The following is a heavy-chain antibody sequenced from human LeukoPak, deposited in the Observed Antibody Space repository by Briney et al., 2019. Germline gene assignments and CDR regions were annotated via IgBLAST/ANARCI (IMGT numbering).Heavy chain of an antibody. CDR2: IYYSGST. CDR3: AGSLGYCSGGSCSNWFDP. J-gene: IGHJ5*02. D-gene: IGHD2-15*01. CDR1: GFTFSSYSMN. V-gene: IGHV4-59*05. Sequence: KPGGSLRLSCAASGFTFSSYSMNWVRQPPGKGLEWIGSIYYSGSTYYNPSLKSRVTISVDTSKNQFSLKLSSVTAADTAVYYCAGSLGYCSGGSCSNWFDPWGQGTLVTVSS.